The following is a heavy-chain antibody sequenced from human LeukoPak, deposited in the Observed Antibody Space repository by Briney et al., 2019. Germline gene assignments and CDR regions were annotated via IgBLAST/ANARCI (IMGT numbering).Heavy chain of an antibody. CDR2: IIPIFGTA. V-gene: IGHV1-69*13. Sequence: ASVKVSCKASGGTFSSYAISWVRQAPGQGLEWMGGIIPIFGTANYAQKFQGRVTITADESTSTAYMELSSLRSEDTAVYYCARDLGGDYDRDFGYWGQGTLVTVSS. CDR1: GGTFSSYA. J-gene: IGHJ4*02. CDR3: ARDLGGDYDRDFGY. D-gene: IGHD4-17*01.